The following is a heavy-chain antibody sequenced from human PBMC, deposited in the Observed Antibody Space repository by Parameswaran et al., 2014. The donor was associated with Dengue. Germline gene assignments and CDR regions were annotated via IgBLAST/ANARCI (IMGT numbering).Heavy chain of an antibody. J-gene: IGHJ6*02. V-gene: IGHV3-21*01. Sequence: WIRQPPGKGLEWVSTINRRGNYIYYADSMKGRFTISRDNAKNSLYLQMNSLRAEDTAVYYCARDITLDVWGQGTTVTVSS. CDR2: INRRGNYI. CDR3: ARDITLDV. D-gene: IGHD3-10*01.